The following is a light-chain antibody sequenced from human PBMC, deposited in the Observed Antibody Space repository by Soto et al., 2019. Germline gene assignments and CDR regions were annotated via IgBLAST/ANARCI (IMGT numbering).Light chain of an antibody. V-gene: IGKV2-30*01. Sequence: DVVVTQSPLALPVTLGQPASISCRSTQSLVDSDGNTHLTWLQQRPGQSPRRLIYKVSNRDSGVPDRFSGSGSGTDFTLKISGVEAEDVGVYYCLQGTHWPWTLGQGTQVEIK. CDR3: LQGTHWPWT. J-gene: IGKJ1*01. CDR2: KVS. CDR1: QSLVDSDGNTH.